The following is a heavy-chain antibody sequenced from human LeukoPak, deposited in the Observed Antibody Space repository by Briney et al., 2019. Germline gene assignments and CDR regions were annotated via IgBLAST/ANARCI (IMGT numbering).Heavy chain of an antibody. CDR2: IYTSGST. CDR1: GGSISSGSYY. D-gene: IGHD2-21*01. J-gene: IGHJ4*02. CDR3: ARGMAFVD. Sequence: SETLSLTCTVSGGSISSGSYYWNWIRQPAGKGLEWIGRIYTSGSTNYNPSLKSRVTISVDTSKNQFSLKLSSVTAADTAVYYCARGMAFVDWGQGTLVTVSS. V-gene: IGHV4-61*02.